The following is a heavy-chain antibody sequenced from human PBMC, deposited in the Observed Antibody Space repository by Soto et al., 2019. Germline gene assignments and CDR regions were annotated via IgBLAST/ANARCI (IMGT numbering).Heavy chain of an antibody. J-gene: IGHJ5*02. V-gene: IGHV4-31*03. CDR2: IYHSGTT. CDR3: ARVRGNPLLGWFAP. D-gene: IGHD2-2*01. Sequence: QVQLQESGPGLVKPSQTLSLTCTVSGGSISSGGYYWSWIRQHPGKGLEWIGYIYHSGTTYYNPSPRSGVTISVDTSEKQFSLKLTSVAAADMAVYFCARVRGNPLLGWFAPWGQGTLVTVSS. CDR1: GGSISSGGYY.